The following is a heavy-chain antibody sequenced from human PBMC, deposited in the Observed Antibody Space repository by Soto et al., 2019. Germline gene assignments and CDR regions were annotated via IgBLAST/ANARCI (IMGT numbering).Heavy chain of an antibody. CDR2: ISYDGSNK. Sequence: PGGSLRLSCAASGFAFSSYGMHWVRQAPGKGLEWVAVISYDGSNKYYADSVKGRFTISRDNSKNTLYLQMNSLRVEDTAVYYCAKDRYDILTEALIDYWGQGTLVTVSS. CDR1: GFAFSSYG. J-gene: IGHJ4*02. CDR3: AKDRYDILTEALIDY. D-gene: IGHD3-9*01. V-gene: IGHV3-30*18.